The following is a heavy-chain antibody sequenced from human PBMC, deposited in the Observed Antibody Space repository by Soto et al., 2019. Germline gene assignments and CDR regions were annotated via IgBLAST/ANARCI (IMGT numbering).Heavy chain of an antibody. V-gene: IGHV3-23*01. CDR2: SSATGTGT. CDR1: GFTFSSYG. CDR3: AKDRRAGVNSGFYSDF. Sequence: EVQLLESGGGLVQPGGSLRLSCAASGFTFSSYGMTWVRQAPGKGLEWVSFSSATGTGTYYADSVKGRFTISRDNAKNTVYLQMTSLRADDTAVYFCAKDRRAGVNSGFYSDFWGQGALVIVSS. D-gene: IGHD2-21*01. J-gene: IGHJ4*02.